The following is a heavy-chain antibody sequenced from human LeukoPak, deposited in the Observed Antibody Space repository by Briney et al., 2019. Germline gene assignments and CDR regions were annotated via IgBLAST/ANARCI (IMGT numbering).Heavy chain of an antibody. D-gene: IGHD5-18*01. CDR2: INHSGST. CDR3: ARAGLSYGDY. CDR1: GGSFSGYY. J-gene: IGHJ4*02. Sequence: SETLSLTCAVYGGSFSGYYWSWIRQPPGKGLEWIGEINHSGSTNYNPSLKSRVTISVDTSKNQFSLKLSSVTAAGTAVYYCARAGLSYGDYWGQGTLVTVSS. V-gene: IGHV4-34*01.